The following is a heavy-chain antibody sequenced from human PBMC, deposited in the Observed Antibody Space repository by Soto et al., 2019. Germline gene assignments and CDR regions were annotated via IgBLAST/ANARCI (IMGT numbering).Heavy chain of an antibody. Sequence: PSETLSLTCTVSGGSISSYYWSWIRQPPGKGLEWIGYIYYSGSTNYNPSLKSRVTISVDTSKNQFSLKLSSVTAADTAVYYCARGWYSSGWYIYWGQGTLVTVSS. CDR1: GGSISSYY. D-gene: IGHD6-19*01. CDR2: IYYSGST. V-gene: IGHV4-59*01. J-gene: IGHJ4*02. CDR3: ARGWYSSGWYIY.